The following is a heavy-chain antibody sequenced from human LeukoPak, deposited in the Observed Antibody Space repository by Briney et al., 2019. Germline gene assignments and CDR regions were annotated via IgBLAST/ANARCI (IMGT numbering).Heavy chain of an antibody. J-gene: IGHJ4*02. D-gene: IGHD5-12*01. V-gene: IGHV3-43*02. CDR3: AKDNWVATRGHYGFDS. Sequence: GGSLRLSCAASGFTFDVFAMHWVRQAPGKGLECVSLIIGDGAHTYHTNSGKGRFSISRDHSTHSLYLQMNRHIVEDPAFNYCAKDNWVATRGHYGFDSWGQGTLVTVSS. CDR1: GFTFDVFA. CDR2: IIGDGAHT.